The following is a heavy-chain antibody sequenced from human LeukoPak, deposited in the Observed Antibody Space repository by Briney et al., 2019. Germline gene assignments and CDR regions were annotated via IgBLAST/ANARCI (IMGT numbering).Heavy chain of an antibody. CDR3: ARVSDWGHFDY. CDR1: GGSFSGYY. V-gene: IGHV4-34*01. Sequence: SETLSLTCAVYGGSFSGYYWSWIRQPPGKGRKWIGEINHSGSTNYNPSLKSRVTISVDTSKNQFSLKLSSVTAADTAVYYCARVSDWGHFDYWGQGTLVTVSS. D-gene: IGHD7-27*01. J-gene: IGHJ4*02. CDR2: INHSGST.